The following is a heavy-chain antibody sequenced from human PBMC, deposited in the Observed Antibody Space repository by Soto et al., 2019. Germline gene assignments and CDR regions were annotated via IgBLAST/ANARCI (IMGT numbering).Heavy chain of an antibody. CDR1: GLTVSSNY. CDR3: ASDIGDYYFDY. V-gene: IGHV3-53*01. CDR2: IYSGGST. Sequence: GGSLRLSCAASGLTVSSNYMSWVRQAPGKGLKWVSVIYSGGSTYYADSVKGRFTISRDNSKNTLYLQMNSLRAEDTAVYYCASDIGDYYFDYWGQGTLVTVSS. D-gene: IGHD4-17*01. J-gene: IGHJ4*02.